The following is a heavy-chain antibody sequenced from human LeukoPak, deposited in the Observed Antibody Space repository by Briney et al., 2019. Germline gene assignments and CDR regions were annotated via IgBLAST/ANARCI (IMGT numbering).Heavy chain of an antibody. CDR3: ASGGRGSYQYYFDY. CDR2: IKQDGSEK. D-gene: IGHD1-26*01. CDR1: GFTFSSYW. V-gene: IGHV3-7*01. Sequence: GGSLRLSCAASGFTFSSYWMSWVRQAPGKGLEWVANIKQDGSEKYYVDSVKGRFTTSRDNAKNSLYLQMNSLRAEDTAVYYCASGGRGSYQYYFDYWGQGTLVTVSS. J-gene: IGHJ4*02.